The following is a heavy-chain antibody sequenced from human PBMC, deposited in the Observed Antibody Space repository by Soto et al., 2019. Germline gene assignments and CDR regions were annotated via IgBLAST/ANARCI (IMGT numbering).Heavy chain of an antibody. CDR3: ASSSGARYYDY. Sequence: QVQLQESGPGLVKPSQTLSLTCTVSGGSISSGAYYWSWIRQHPGKGLEWIGYIYYSGSTYYNPSLKXRXPXSXXTSKNQFSLQLSSVTAADTAVYYCASSSGARYYDYWGQGTLVTVSS. CDR1: GGSISSGAYY. J-gene: IGHJ4*02. V-gene: IGHV4-31*03. CDR2: IYYSGST. D-gene: IGHD2-15*01.